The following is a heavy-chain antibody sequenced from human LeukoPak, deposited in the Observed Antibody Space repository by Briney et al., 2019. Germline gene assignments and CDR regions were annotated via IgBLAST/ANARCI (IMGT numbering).Heavy chain of an antibody. Sequence: ASETLSLTCTVSGGSISSYYWSWIRQPPGKGLEWIAYLFYSGSTDYNPSLESRVTISVDTSKNQFSLKLRSVTAADTAVYYCATVAVIRGVTYFDYWGQGTLVTVSS. CDR1: GGSISSYY. CDR2: LFYSGST. D-gene: IGHD3-10*01. CDR3: ATVAVIRGVTYFDY. J-gene: IGHJ4*02. V-gene: IGHV4-59*01.